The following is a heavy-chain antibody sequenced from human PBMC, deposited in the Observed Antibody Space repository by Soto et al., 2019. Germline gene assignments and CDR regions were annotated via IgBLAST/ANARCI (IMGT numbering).Heavy chain of an antibody. CDR1: GDSVSSGSYY. V-gene: IGHV4-61*01. J-gene: IGHJ5*02. CDR3: ARDGGSGSKSNWFDP. D-gene: IGHD1-26*01. CDR2: IYYSGST. Sequence: PSETLSLTCAVSGDSVSSGSYYWNWIRQPPGKGLEWIGNIYYSGSTNYNPSLKSRVTISVDTSKNQFSLKLSSVTTADTAVYYCARDGGSGSKSNWFDPWGQGTLVTVSS.